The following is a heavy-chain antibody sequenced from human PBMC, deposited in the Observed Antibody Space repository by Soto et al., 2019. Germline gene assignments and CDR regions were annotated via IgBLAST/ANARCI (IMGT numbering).Heavy chain of an antibody. J-gene: IGHJ5*02. CDR3: SSQTYSYAWHH. CDR2: IYHSGST. V-gene: IGHV4-4*02. Sequence: PSETLSLTCVVSSGSISSNWWSWVRQPPGKGLEWIGEIYHSGSTNYNPSLNSRVTISVDKSKNHFSLDLSSVTAADTAVYYCSSQTYSYAWHHWGQGIQVTVSS. D-gene: IGHD5-18*01. CDR1: SGSISSNW.